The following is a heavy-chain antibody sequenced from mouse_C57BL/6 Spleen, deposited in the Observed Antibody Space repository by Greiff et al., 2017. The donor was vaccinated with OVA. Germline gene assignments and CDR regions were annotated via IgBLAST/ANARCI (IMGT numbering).Heavy chain of an antibody. D-gene: IGHD1-1*01. Sequence: QVQLQQSGPELVKPGASVKLSCKASGYAFSSSWMNWVKQRPGKGLEWIGRIYPGDGDTNYNGKFKGKATLTADKSSSTAYMQLSSLTSEDSAVYFCARSVITTVVGDYFDYWGQGTTLTVSS. CDR2: IYPGDGDT. J-gene: IGHJ2*01. CDR3: ARSVITTVVGDYFDY. CDR1: GYAFSSSW. V-gene: IGHV1-82*01.